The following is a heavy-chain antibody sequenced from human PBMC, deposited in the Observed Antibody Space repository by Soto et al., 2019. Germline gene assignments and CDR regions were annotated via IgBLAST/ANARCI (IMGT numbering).Heavy chain of an antibody. CDR2: SSAYNGNT. J-gene: IGHJ6*02. D-gene: IGHD2-2*01. CDR1: GYTFTSYG. Sequence: VQLVQSGAEVKKPGASVQVSCKASGYTFTSYGISWVRQAPGQGLEWMGWSSAYNGNTNYAQKLQGRVTMTTDTYTSTAYMELRSLRSDDTAVYYCARDPRYCSSTSCSYYDYGMDVWGQGTTVTVSS. CDR3: ARDPRYCSSTSCSYYDYGMDV. V-gene: IGHV1-18*04.